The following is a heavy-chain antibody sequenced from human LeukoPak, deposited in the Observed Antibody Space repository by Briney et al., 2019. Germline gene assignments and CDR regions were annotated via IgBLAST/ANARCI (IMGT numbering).Heavy chain of an antibody. D-gene: IGHD3-3*01. CDR1: GYTFTGYY. CDR2: ISAYNGNT. V-gene: IGHV1-18*04. CDR3: ARPNYDFWSGYYEGFDY. J-gene: IGHJ4*02. Sequence: VASVKVSCKASGYTFTGYYMHWVRQAPGQGLEWMGWISAYNGNTNYAQKLQGRVTMTTDTSTSTAYMELRSLRSDDTAVYYCARPNYDFWSGYYEGFDYWGQGTLVTVSS.